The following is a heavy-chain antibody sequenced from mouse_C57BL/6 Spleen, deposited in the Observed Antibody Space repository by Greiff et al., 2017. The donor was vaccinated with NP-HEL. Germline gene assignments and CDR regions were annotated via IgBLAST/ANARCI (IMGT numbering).Heavy chain of an antibody. J-gene: IGHJ3*01. CDR1: GYTFTSYG. Sequence: VKLQESGAELARPGASVKLSCKASGYTFTSYGISWVKQRTGQGLEWIGEIYPRSGNTYYNEKFKGKATLTADKSSSTAYMELRSLTSEDSAVYFCARRNDGSYWGQGTLVTVSA. V-gene: IGHV1-81*01. CDR3: ARRNDGSY. CDR2: IYPRSGNT. D-gene: IGHD2-3*01.